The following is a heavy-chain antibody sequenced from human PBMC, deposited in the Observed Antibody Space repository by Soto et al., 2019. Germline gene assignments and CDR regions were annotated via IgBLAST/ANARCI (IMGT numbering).Heavy chain of an antibody. J-gene: IGHJ4*02. D-gene: IGHD3-3*01. CDR2: ITAENGNT. V-gene: IGHV1-18*04. CDR1: GYSFTSYG. Sequence: QIQLVQSGAEVKKPGASVKVSCKASGYSFTSYGITWVRQAPGQGPEWLGWITAENGNTNYAQKFQGRGTMTTDTSTNTAYMELRGLRSDYTAVYYCARVVLEWLPTSGFDYWGQGTLVTVSS. CDR3: ARVVLEWLPTSGFDY.